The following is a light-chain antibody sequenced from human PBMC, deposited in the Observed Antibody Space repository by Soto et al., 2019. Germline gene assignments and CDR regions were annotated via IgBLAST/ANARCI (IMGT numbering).Light chain of an antibody. V-gene: IGLV2-14*03. Sequence: QSVLTQPASVSGSLGQSITISCTGTSSDVGAYDYVSWYQQHPGKAPKLMIYDVTSRPSGVSNRFSGSKSGNTASLTISGLQGEDEADYYCISYTSISTYVFGAGTKVTVL. CDR3: ISYTSISTYV. CDR2: DVT. CDR1: SSDVGAYDY. J-gene: IGLJ1*01.